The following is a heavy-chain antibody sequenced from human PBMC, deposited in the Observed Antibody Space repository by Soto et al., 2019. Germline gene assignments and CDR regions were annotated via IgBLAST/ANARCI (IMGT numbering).Heavy chain of an antibody. CDR1: GGSISSGGYS. V-gene: IGHV4-30-2*01. CDR3: ARDQLEGNWFDP. D-gene: IGHD1-1*01. J-gene: IGHJ5*02. Sequence: QLQLQESGSGLVRPSQTLSLTCAVSGGSISSGGYSWNWIRQPPGKGLEWIGYIYHSGSTLYNPSPKTRATTSVHKSKNQFSLKLSSVTAADTAVYYCARDQLEGNWFDPWGQGTLVTVSS. CDR2: IYHSGST.